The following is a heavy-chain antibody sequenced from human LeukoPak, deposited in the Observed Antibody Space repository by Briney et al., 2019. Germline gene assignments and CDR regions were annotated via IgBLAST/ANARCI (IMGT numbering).Heavy chain of an antibody. Sequence: GGSLRLSCTASGFMFSRLGMQWVRQAPGEGLEWVAMIWHDGSVEEYADSVKGRFTISRDNSQNTLYLQMNSLRDDDTAVYYCAKEGDQFRGYLDAWGRGTTVTVSS. CDR1: GFMFSRLG. CDR2: IWHDGSVE. J-gene: IGHJ6*03. V-gene: IGHV3-33*06. CDR3: AKEGDQFRGYLDA. D-gene: IGHD3-16*01.